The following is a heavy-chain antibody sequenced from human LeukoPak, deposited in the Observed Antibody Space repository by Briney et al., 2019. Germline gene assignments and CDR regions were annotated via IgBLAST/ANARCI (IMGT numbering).Heavy chain of an antibody. CDR3: ARQGYQLLYRGYYYMDV. D-gene: IGHD2-2*02. J-gene: IGHJ6*03. V-gene: IGHV4-4*09. CDR2: IYTSGST. CDR1: RGSITKYY. Sequence: PSETLSDTRIVSRGSITKYYWGCIGQPAAKELAWIGYIYTSGSTNYNPSLESRVTISVDASTNHFSLKLSSVTAADTAVYYCARQGYQLLYRGYYYMDVWGKGTTVTVSS.